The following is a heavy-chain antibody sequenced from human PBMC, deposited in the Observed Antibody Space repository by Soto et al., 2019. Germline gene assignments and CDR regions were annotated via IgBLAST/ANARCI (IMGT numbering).Heavy chain of an antibody. Sequence: PGGSLRLSCAASGFTFSTYWTSWVRQTPGKGLEWVANIKHDGSEKHYLDSVRGRFTISRDNAKNSLYLQMNSLRAEDTAVYYCAREASLSYWGQGTLVTVSS. V-gene: IGHV3-7*04. CDR3: AREASLSY. J-gene: IGHJ4*02. CDR2: IKHDGSEK. CDR1: GFTFSTYW.